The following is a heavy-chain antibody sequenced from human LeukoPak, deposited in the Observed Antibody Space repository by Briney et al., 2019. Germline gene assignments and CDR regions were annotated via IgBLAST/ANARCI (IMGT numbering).Heavy chain of an antibody. V-gene: IGHV1-46*01. Sequence: GASVKVSCKASGYTFTSYYMHWVRQAPGRGLEWMGVINPSGGSTSYAQKFQGRVTMTRGMSTSTVYMELSSLRSEDTAVYYCARVESWEHSGSSQDAIDIWGQGTMVTVSS. CDR3: ARVESWEHSGSSQDAIDI. J-gene: IGHJ3*02. CDR1: GYTFTSYY. D-gene: IGHD1-26*01. CDR2: INPSGGST.